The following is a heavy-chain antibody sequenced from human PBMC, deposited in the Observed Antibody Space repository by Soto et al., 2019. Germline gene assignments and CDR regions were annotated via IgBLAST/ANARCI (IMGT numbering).Heavy chain of an antibody. CDR2: VSGSGGST. D-gene: IGHD1-20*01. Sequence: PGGSLRLSSTASGFNFISYAMSWVRQAPGKGLEWISAVSGSGGSTYYADSVKGRFTISRDNSKDTLYLQMNNLRAEDTAVYYCAKPPDYNWNDYWGQGTLVTVSS. CDR1: GFNFISYA. J-gene: IGHJ4*02. V-gene: IGHV3-23*01. CDR3: AKPPDYNWNDY.